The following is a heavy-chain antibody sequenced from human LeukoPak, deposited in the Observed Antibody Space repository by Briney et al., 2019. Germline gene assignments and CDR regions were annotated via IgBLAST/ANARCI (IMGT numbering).Heavy chain of an antibody. D-gene: IGHD6-19*01. Sequence: SETLSLTCAVSGYSISSGYYWGWIRPPPGKGLEWIGIIYHSGSTYYNPSHKSRVTISVDTSKNQFSLKLSSVTAADTAVYYCARHFGSIAVAPFDYWGQGTLVTVSS. CDR3: ARHFGSIAVAPFDY. CDR1: GYSISSGYY. V-gene: IGHV4-38-2*01. CDR2: IYHSGST. J-gene: IGHJ4*02.